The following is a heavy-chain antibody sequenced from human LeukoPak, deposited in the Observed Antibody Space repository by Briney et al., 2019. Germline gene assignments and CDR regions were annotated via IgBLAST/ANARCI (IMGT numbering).Heavy chain of an antibody. Sequence: SEALSLTCTVSGGSISCSSYYWGWIRQPPGKGLEWIGGIYYSGSTYYNPSLKSRVTISVDTSKNQFSLKLSSVTAADTAVYYCARVCSIAVAGSRAKNWFDPWGQGTLVTVSS. V-gene: IGHV4-39*07. CDR1: GGSISCSSYY. CDR3: ARVCSIAVAGSRAKNWFDP. D-gene: IGHD6-19*01. J-gene: IGHJ5*02. CDR2: IYYSGST.